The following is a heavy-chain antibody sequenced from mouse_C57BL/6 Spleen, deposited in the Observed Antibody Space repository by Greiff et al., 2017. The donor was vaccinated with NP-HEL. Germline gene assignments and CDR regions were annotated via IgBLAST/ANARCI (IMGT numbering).Heavy chain of an antibody. CDR3: TRGVYTTVDY. D-gene: IGHD1-1*01. CDR2: IDPETGGT. CDR1: GYTFTDYE. V-gene: IGHV1-15*01. J-gene: IGHJ2*01. Sequence: VQLQQSGAELVRPGASVTLSCKASGYTFTDYEMHWVKQTPVHGLEWIGAIDPETGGTAYNQKFKGKAILTADKSSSTAYMELRSLTSEDSAVYYCTRGVYTTVDYWGQGTTLTVSS.